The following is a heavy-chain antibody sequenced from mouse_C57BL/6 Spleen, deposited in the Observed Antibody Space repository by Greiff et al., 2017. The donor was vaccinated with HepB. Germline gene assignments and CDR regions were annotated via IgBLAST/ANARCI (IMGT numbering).Heavy chain of an antibody. Sequence: EVKLVESGGDLVKPGGSLKLSCAASGFTFSSYGMSWVRQTPDKRLEWVATISSGGSYTYYPDSVKGRFTISRDNAKNTLYLQMSSLKSEDTAMYYCARHGDYDRDWFAYWGQGTLVTVSA. CDR3: ARHGDYDRDWFAY. V-gene: IGHV5-6*01. J-gene: IGHJ3*01. D-gene: IGHD2-4*01. CDR2: ISSGGSYT. CDR1: GFTFSSYG.